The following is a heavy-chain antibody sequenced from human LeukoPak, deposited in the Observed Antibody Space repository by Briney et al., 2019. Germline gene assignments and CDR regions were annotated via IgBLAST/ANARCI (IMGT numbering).Heavy chain of an antibody. CDR1: GFTFSSYS. D-gene: IGHD3-22*01. J-gene: IGHJ4*02. V-gene: IGHV3-21*01. CDR3: ARDTTYYYDSSGYYYFDY. Sequence: GGSLRLSCAASGFTFSSYSMNWVRQAPGKGLEWVSSISSSRRYIYYADSVKGRFTISRDNAKNSLYLQMNSLRAEDTAVYYCARDTTYYYDSSGYYYFDYWGQGTLVTVSS. CDR2: ISSSRRYI.